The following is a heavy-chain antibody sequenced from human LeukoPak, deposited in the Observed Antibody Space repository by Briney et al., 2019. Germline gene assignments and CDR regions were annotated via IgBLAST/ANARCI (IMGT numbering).Heavy chain of an antibody. CDR3: ARGLFTRGGPMDV. CDR1: GFTFDDYA. J-gene: IGHJ6*02. D-gene: IGHD3-10*01. CDR2: ISWNSGSI. Sequence: PGGSLRLSCAASGFTFDDYAMHWARQAPGKGLEWVSGISWNSGSIGYADSVKGRFTISRDNAKNSLYLQMNSLRAEDTALYYCARGLFTRGGPMDVWGQGTTVTVSS. V-gene: IGHV3-9*01.